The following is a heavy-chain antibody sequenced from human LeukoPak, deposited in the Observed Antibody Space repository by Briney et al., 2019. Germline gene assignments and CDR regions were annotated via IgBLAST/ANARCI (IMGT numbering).Heavy chain of an antibody. CDR1: GFVFSSYG. D-gene: IGHD3-10*01. Sequence: GRSLRLSCAASGFVFSSYGMHWVRQAPGKGLEWVAVIWYDGSNKYYADSVKGRFTISRDNSKNTLYLQMNSLRAEDTAVYYCARFPGSGSYFVDYYYGMDVWGQGTTVTVSS. V-gene: IGHV3-33*01. J-gene: IGHJ6*02. CDR2: IWYDGSNK. CDR3: ARFPGSGSYFVDYYYGMDV.